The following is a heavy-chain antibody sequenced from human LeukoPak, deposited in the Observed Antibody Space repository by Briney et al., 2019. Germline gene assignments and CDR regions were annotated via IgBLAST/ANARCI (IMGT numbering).Heavy chain of an antibody. CDR1: GGSFSDYS. CDR2: INHSGST. Sequence: PSETLSLTCAVYGGSFSDYSWSWIRQPPGKGLEWIGDINHSGSTNYNPSLKSRVTISVDTSKNQFSLRLSSVTPADTAVYYCARGERNYNWNFVGTWGRGTLVTVSS. CDR3: ARGERNYNWNFVGT. D-gene: IGHD1-7*01. V-gene: IGHV4-34*01. J-gene: IGHJ5*02.